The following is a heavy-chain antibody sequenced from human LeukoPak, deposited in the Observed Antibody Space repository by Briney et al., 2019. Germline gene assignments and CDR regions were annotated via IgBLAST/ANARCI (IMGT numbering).Heavy chain of an antibody. CDR1: GFTFSSYA. CDR2: ISSNGGST. Sequence: GGSLRLSSAASGFTFSSYAMHWVRQAPGKGLEYVSAISSNGGSTYYANSVKGRFTISRDNSKNTLYLQMGSLRAEDMAVYYCARYSAAAAGNDYWGQGTLVTVSS. D-gene: IGHD6-13*01. CDR3: ARYSAAAAGNDY. V-gene: IGHV3-64*01. J-gene: IGHJ4*02.